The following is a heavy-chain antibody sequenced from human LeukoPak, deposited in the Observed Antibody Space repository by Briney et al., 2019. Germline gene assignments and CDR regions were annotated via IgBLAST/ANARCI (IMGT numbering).Heavy chain of an antibody. D-gene: IGHD3-22*01. CDR1: GYTFTSYG. Sequence: ASVKVSCKASGYTFTSYGISWVRQAPGQGLEWMGWISAYNGNTNYAQKLQGRVTMTTDTSTSTAYMELRSLRSDDTAVYYCARDPFTYYYDSSGYSGYWGQGTLVTVSS. CDR3: ARDPFTYYYDSSGYSGY. V-gene: IGHV1-18*01. J-gene: IGHJ4*02. CDR2: ISAYNGNT.